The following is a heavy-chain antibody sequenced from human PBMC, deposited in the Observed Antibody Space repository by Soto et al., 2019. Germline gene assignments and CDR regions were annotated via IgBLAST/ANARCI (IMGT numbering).Heavy chain of an antibody. CDR3: AKATRLTDTGSD. V-gene: IGHV3-9*01. J-gene: IGHJ4*02. CDR2: MSWNSVAI. D-gene: IGHD2-8*02. CDR1: GFTFDDYA. Sequence: EVQLVESGGGLVQPGRSLRLSCAASGFTFDDYALHWVRQVPGKGLEWVSGMSWNSVAIHYADSVKGRFTISRDNAKNSLYLQMNNLRGEDTALYYCAKATRLTDTGSDWGQGTLVTVSS.